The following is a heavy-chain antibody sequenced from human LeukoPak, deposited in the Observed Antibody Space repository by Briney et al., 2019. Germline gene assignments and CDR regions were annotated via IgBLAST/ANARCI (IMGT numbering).Heavy chain of an antibody. Sequence: PGGSLRLSCAASGFTFSSYGMSWVRQAPGKGLEWVSAISGSGGSTYYADSVKGRFTISRDNSKNTLYLQMNSLRAEDTAVYYCAKVFRDNYCSGGSCYEVSYFDYWGQGTLVTVSS. D-gene: IGHD2-15*01. CDR3: AKVFRDNYCSGGSCYEVSYFDY. CDR1: GFTFSSYG. V-gene: IGHV3-23*01. J-gene: IGHJ4*02. CDR2: ISGSGGST.